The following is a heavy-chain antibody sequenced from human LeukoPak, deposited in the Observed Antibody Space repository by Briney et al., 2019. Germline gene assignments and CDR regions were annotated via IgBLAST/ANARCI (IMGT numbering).Heavy chain of an antibody. CDR1: GFTFSSHA. V-gene: IGHV3-30*09. CDR2: ISHDGSVN. D-gene: IGHD6-6*01. CDR3: ASRLSGHYFDY. J-gene: IGHJ4*02. Sequence: GGSLRLSCSASGFTFSSHAMHWVRQAPGKGLEWVADISHDGSVNYYADSVKGRFAIFRDNSKNTLYLQMNSLRGKDTAVYYCASRLSGHYFDYWGQGTLVTVSS.